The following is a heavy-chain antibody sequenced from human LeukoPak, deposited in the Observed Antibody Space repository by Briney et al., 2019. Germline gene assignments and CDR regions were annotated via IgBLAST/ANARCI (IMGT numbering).Heavy chain of an antibody. CDR2: IYSGGST. V-gene: IGHV3-53*01. CDR1: GFTFGDYA. Sequence: GGSLRLSCTASGFTFGDYAMSWVRQAPGKGLEWVSVIYSGGSTYYADSVKGRFTISRDNSKNTLYLQMNSLRAEDTAVYYCARDRRVWGQGTLVTVSS. CDR3: ARDRRV. J-gene: IGHJ4*02.